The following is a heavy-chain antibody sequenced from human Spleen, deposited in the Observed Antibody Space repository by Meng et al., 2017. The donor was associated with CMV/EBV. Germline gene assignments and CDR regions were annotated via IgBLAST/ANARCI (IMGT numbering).Heavy chain of an antibody. CDR2: ISGNGGGT. D-gene: IGHD6-13*01. CDR1: GFTFSSSA. Sequence: CAASGFTFSSSAINWVRQAPGKGLEWVSSISGNGGGTYYADSVKGRFAISRDNSNNTYLLMNNLRAEDTAVYYCAKAVSSSWAIFDYWGQGTLVTVSS. V-gene: IGHV3-23*01. J-gene: IGHJ4*02. CDR3: AKAVSSSWAIFDY.